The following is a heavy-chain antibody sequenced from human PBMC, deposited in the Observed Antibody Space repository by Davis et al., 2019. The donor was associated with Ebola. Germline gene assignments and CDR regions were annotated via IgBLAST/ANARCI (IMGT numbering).Heavy chain of an antibody. V-gene: IGHV3-33*01. CDR1: GFTFSSYG. D-gene: IGHD3-16*01. J-gene: IGHJ6*04. CDR3: ARVFAAWGYYYGMDV. Sequence: PGGSLRLSCAASGFTFSSYGMHWVRQAPGKGLEWVAVIWYDGSNKYYADSVKGRFTISRDNSKNTLYLQMNSLRAEDTAVYYCARVFAAWGYYYGMDVWGKGTTVTVSS. CDR2: IWYDGSNK.